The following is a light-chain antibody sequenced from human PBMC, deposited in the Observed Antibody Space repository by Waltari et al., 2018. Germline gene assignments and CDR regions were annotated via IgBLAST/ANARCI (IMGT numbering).Light chain of an antibody. CDR3: SSYTSSSIL. CDR2: EVS. Sequence: QSALTQPASVSGSPGQSITISCTGTSSDVGGYNYVSWYQQHPGKAPKLMIYEVSNRPSGVSNRFSVSKSGNTASLTISGLQAEDEADYYCSSYTSSSILFGTGTKVTVL. V-gene: IGLV2-14*01. CDR1: SSDVGGYNY. J-gene: IGLJ1*01.